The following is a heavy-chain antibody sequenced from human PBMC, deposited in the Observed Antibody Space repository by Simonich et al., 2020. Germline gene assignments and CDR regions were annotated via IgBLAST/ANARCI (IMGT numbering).Heavy chain of an antibody. CDR1: GYTFTGYY. Sequence: QVQLVQSGAEVKKPGASVKVSCKASGYTFTGYYMHWVRQAPGQGLEGLGWSNPNSGGTNYEQKFQGRVTRTRDTSISTAYMEQSRLRSDDTAVYYCARNGLVGILKAFDIWGQGTMVTVSS. CDR3: ARNGLVGILKAFDI. J-gene: IGHJ3*02. V-gene: IGHV1-2*02. D-gene: IGHD2-21*01. CDR2: SNPNSGGT.